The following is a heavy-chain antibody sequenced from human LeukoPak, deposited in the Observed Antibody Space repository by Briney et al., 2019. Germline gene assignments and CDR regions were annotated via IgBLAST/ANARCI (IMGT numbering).Heavy chain of an antibody. J-gene: IGHJ2*01. CDR1: GGSISSSSYY. CDR2: IYYSGST. Sequence: SETLSLTCTVSGGSISSSSYYWGWIRQPPGKGLEWIGSIYYSGSTYYNPSLKSRVTISVDTSKNQFSLKLSSVTAADTAVYYCARDLSNYYDSLGYFDLWGRGTLVTVSS. D-gene: IGHD3-22*01. CDR3: ARDLSNYYDSLGYFDL. V-gene: IGHV4-39*07.